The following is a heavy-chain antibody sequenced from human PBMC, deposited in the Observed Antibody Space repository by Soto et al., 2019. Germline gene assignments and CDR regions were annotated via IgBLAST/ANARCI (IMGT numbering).Heavy chain of an antibody. CDR1: GYSFTSYW. J-gene: IGHJ6*02. Sequence: LGESLKISCKGSGYSFTSYWIGWVRQMPGKGLEWMGIIYPGDSDTRYSPSFQGQVTISADKSISTAYLQWSSLKASDTAMYYYARLAIGGAVRVVSRGSVSDGMDFWGQGTTVTGSS. CDR3: ARLAIGGAVRVVSRGSVSDGMDF. CDR2: IYPGDSDT. D-gene: IGHD3-3*01. V-gene: IGHV5-51*01.